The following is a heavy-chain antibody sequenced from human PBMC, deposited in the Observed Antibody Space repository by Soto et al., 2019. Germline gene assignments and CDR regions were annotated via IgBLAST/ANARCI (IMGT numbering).Heavy chain of an antibody. CDR1: GGSISSSNW. V-gene: IGHV4-4*02. CDR3: ARDPRREYQLLGRFSSDRSYYGMDV. J-gene: IGHJ6*02. Sequence: SETLSLTCAVSGGSISSSNWWSWVRQPSGKGLEWIGEIYHSGSTNYNPSLKSRVTISVDKSKNQFSLKLSSVTAADTAVYYCARDPRREYQLLGRFSSDRSYYGMDVWGQGTTVTVSS. D-gene: IGHD2-2*01. CDR2: IYHSGST.